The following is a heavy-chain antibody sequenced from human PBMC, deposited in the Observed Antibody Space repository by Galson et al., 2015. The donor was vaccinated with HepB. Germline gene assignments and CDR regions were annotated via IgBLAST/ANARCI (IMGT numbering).Heavy chain of an antibody. J-gene: IGHJ2*01. V-gene: IGHV3-23*01. Sequence: SLRLSCAASGFIFTDYTMTCVRQAPGKGLEWVSSICHGGGCTHSADSVQGRFTIARDNSKNTLYLHMHIVRVEDTAVYYCVRPLENEWTHRHQYFQHWGRGTLVSVSS. CDR3: VRPLENEWTHRHQYFQH. CDR1: GFIFTDYT. D-gene: IGHD3-3*01. CDR2: ICHGGGCT.